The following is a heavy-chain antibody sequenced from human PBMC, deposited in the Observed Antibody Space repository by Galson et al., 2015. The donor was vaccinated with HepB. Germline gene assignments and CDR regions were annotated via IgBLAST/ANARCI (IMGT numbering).Heavy chain of an antibody. CDR1: GYTFNAYY. Sequence: CKASGYTFNAYYIHWVRQAPGQGLEWMGRINPTSGGTNYAQRFQGRVTLTRDTSISTAYMELSSLRSDDTAVYYCARAYYYDSSAYYFDYWGQGTLVTVPS. CDR3: ARAYYYDSSAYYFDY. CDR2: INPTSGGT. V-gene: IGHV1-2*06. J-gene: IGHJ4*02. D-gene: IGHD3-22*01.